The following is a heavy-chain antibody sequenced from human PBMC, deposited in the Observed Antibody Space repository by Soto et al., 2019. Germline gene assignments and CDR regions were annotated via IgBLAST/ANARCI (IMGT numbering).Heavy chain of an antibody. D-gene: IGHD3-10*01. CDR2: IIPIFGTA. CDR3: ARTCYGSGISYYFDY. CDR1: GGTFSSYA. Sequence: ASVKVSCKASGGTFSSYAISWVRQAPGQGLEWMGGIIPIFGTANYAQKFQGRVTITADESTSTAYMELSSLRSEDTAVYYCARTCYGSGISYYFDYWGQGTLVTVSS. V-gene: IGHV1-69*13. J-gene: IGHJ4*02.